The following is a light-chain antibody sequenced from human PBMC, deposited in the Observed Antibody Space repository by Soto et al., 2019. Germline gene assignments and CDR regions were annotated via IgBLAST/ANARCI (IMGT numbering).Light chain of an antibody. Sequence: QSVLTQPPSVSAAPGQKVTISGSGSNSNIGNNEVSWYQQVPGAAPRLLVYDNNKRPSGIPGRFSDSKFDTSATLVITGLQTGDEADYYCGTWDNRLRAAVFGGGTKLTVL. CDR2: DNN. J-gene: IGLJ2*01. CDR1: NSNIGNNE. CDR3: GTWDNRLRAAV. V-gene: IGLV1-51*01.